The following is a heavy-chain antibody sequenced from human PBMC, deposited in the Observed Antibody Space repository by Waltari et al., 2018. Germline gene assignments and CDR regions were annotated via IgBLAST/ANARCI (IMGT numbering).Heavy chain of an antibody. V-gene: IGHV3-33*01. D-gene: IGHD1-26*01. CDR2: IWNDGSN. CDR3: ARYSGSYLDY. CDR1: GFPFSSYG. Sequence: QFHLVESGGGVVDPGRSLTLSCGQSGFPFSSYGFHWVRQAPGKGLEWVAAIWNDGSNFYADSVKGRFTISRDNSKKTVYLEMNSLRDGDTALYYCARYSGSYLDYWGQGTLVTVSS. J-gene: IGHJ4*02.